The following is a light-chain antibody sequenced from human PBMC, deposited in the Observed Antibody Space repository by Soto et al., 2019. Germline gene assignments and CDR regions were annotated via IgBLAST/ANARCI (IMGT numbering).Light chain of an antibody. Sequence: ESVLTQSPATLSLSPGERATLSCRASPSVSNSLAWYQHKPGQAPRLLIYDAFNRATGVPTRFSGSGSGTDFTLTISSLEPEDFAVYYCQQRNRWPPVTFGGGTKGISN. CDR2: DAF. J-gene: IGKJ4*01. CDR3: QQRNRWPPVT. V-gene: IGKV3-11*01. CDR1: PSVSNS.